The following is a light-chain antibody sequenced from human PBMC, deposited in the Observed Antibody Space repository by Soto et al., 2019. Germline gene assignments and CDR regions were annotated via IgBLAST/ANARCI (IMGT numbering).Light chain of an antibody. CDR3: ETWDSNTRV. Sequence: QPVLTQSSSASASLGSSVKNTCTLRSGHSSYIIAWHQQQAGKAPRYLMKVEGSGSYNKGSGVPDRFSGSSSGADRYLTISNLQFEDEADYYCETWDSNTRVFGGETKLTVL. CDR2: VEGSGSY. CDR1: SGHSSYI. V-gene: IGLV4-60*02. J-gene: IGLJ3*02.